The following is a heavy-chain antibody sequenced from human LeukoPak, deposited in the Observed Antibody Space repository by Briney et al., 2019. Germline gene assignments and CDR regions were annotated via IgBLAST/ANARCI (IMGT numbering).Heavy chain of an antibody. CDR3: TKTFYFGSRSYYNVRFDP. J-gene: IGHJ5*02. CDR1: GFSLNTGGVG. V-gene: IGHV2-5*01. Sequence: ESGPTLVGPTQTLTLTCGFSGFSLNTGGVGVAWIRQPPGKALEWLALLYWNDDKRYSPSLESRLTVNKDTSKDQVVLTMTNVDPTDTATYYCTKTFYFGSRSYYNVRFDPWGQGTLVTV. CDR2: LYWNDDK. D-gene: IGHD3-10*01.